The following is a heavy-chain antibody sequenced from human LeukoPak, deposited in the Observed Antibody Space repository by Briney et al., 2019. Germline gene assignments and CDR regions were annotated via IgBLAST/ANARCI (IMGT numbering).Heavy chain of an antibody. J-gene: IGHJ6*02. CDR3: ARHGMREVGATYYYYYGMDV. CDR1: GYSFTSYW. CDR2: IYPGDSDT. D-gene: IGHD1-26*01. Sequence: PGESLKISCKGSGYSFTSYWIGWVRQMPGKGLEWMGIIYPGDSDTRYSPSFQGQVTISADKSISTAYLQWSSLKASDTAMYYCARHGMREVGATYYYYYGMDVWGQGTTVTVSS. V-gene: IGHV5-51*01.